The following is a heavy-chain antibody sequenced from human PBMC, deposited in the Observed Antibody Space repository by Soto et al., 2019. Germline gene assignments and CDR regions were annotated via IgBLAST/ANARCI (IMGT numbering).Heavy chain of an antibody. Sequence: ASVKVSFKASGYTFTSYAMHWVLQAPGQRLEWMGWINAGNGNTKYSQKFQGRVTITADESTSTAYMELSSLRSEDTAVYYCARDPLGYGGKWNYWGQGTLVTVS. CDR1: GYTFTSYA. D-gene: IGHD4-17*01. CDR2: INAGNGNT. J-gene: IGHJ4*02. CDR3: ARDPLGYGGKWNY. V-gene: IGHV1-3*01.